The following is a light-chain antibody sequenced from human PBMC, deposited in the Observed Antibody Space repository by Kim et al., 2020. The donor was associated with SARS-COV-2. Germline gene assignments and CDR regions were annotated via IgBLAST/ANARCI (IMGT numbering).Light chain of an antibody. CDR3: QQYNNWYT. CDR2: GAS. Sequence: LSVSPRERATLSCRASQSVSSNLAWYQQKPGLPPRLLIYGASTRATGIPARFSGSGSGTEFTLTISSLQSEDFAVYYCQQYNNWYTFGQGTKLEI. V-gene: IGKV3-15*01. J-gene: IGKJ2*01. CDR1: QSVSSN.